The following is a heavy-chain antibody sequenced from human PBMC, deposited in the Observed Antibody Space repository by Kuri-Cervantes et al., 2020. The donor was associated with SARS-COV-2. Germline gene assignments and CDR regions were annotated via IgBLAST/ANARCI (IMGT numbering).Heavy chain of an antibody. D-gene: IGHD6-13*01. CDR3: ARVGMYSSSWRDRYYYYMDV. CDR2: ISSSSSYI. V-gene: IGHV3-21*01. CDR1: GFTFSSYS. J-gene: IGHJ6*03. Sequence: GESLKISCAASGFTFSSYSMNWVRQAPGKGLEWVSSISSSSSYIYYADSVKGRFTISRDNAKNSLYLQMNSLRAEDTAVYYCARVGMYSSSWRDRYYYYMDVWGKGTTVTVSS.